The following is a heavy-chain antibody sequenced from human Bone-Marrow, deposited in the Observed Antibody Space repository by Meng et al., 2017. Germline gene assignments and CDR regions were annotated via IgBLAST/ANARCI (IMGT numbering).Heavy chain of an antibody. CDR2: IYHSGST. D-gene: IGHD2/OR15-2a*01. CDR3: ARARTTNQSKYRNAYNWFDP. CDR1: GGYISSGGYS. V-gene: IGHV4-30-2*01. Sequence: QLQLQESGSGLGKPSQTLHHTCAVSGGYISSGGYSWSWIRQPPGKGLEWIGYIYHSGSTHYNPSLKSRVIMSVDTSKNQFSLKLYSVTAADTAVYYCARARTTNQSKYRNAYNWFDPWGQGTLVTVSS. J-gene: IGHJ5*02.